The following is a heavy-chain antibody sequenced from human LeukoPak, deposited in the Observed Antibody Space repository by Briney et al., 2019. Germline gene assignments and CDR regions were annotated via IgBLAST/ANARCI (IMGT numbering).Heavy chain of an antibody. V-gene: IGHV4-61*10. D-gene: IGHD3-3*01. CDR2: IYYSGST. CDR3: ARRITIFGVAHDAFDI. J-gene: IGHJ3*02. Sequence: SETLSLTCTVSGGSISSGSYYWSWIRQPAGKGLEWIGYIYYSGSTNYNPSLKSRVTISVDTSKNQFSLKLSSVTAADTAVYYCARRITIFGVAHDAFDIWGQGTMVTVSS. CDR1: GGSISSGSYY.